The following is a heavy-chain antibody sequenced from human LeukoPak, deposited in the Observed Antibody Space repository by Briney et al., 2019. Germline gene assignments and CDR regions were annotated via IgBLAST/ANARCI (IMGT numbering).Heavy chain of an antibody. D-gene: IGHD3-22*01. J-gene: IGHJ6*02. Sequence: SETLSLTCTVSGGSISSYYWSWIRQPPGKGLEWIGYIYHSGSTNYNPSLKSRVTISVDTSKNQFSLKLSSVTAADTAVYYCARHRGFGDYYYYGMDVWGQGTTVTVSS. CDR2: IYHSGST. CDR3: ARHRGFGDYYYYGMDV. V-gene: IGHV4-59*08. CDR1: GGSISSYY.